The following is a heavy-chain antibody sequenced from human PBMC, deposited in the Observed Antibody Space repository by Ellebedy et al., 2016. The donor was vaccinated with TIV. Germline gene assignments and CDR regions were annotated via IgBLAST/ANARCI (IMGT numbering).Heavy chain of an antibody. D-gene: IGHD6-19*01. V-gene: IGHV3-23*01. CDR2: ISGSGVNT. J-gene: IGHJ4*02. CDR1: GFTFSSYA. Sequence: PGGSLRLSCAASGFTFSSYAMSWVRQAPGKGLEWVSGISGSGVNTYYTDSVKGRFTISRDNSKNTLYLQMNSLRAEDTAVYYCAKRLGATGWYYFDYWGQGTLVTVSS. CDR3: AKRLGATGWYYFDY.